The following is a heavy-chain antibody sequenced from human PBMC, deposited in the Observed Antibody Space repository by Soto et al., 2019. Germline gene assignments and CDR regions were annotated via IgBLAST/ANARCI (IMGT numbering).Heavy chain of an antibody. J-gene: IGHJ4*02. CDR1: GFTFDDYT. CDR3: AKDMEGGVAGLFDY. D-gene: IGHD6-19*01. V-gene: IGHV3-43*01. CDR2: ISWDGGST. Sequence: PGGSLRLSCAASGFTFDDYTMHWVRQAPGKGLEWVSLISWDGGSTYYADSVKGRFTISRDNSKNSLYLQMNSLRTEDTALYYCAKDMEGGVAGLFDYWGQGTLVTVSS.